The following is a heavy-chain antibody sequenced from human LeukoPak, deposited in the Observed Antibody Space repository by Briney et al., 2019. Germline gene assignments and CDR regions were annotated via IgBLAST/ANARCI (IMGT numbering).Heavy chain of an antibody. V-gene: IGHV1-18*01. CDR3: ARGSSAYYYDSSGYYLGIKSYYFDY. Sequence: ASEKVSCKASGYTFTSYGISWVRQAPGQGLEWMGWISAYNGNTNYAQKLQGRVTMTTDTSTSTAYMELRSLRSDDTAVYYCARGSSAYYYDSSGYYLGIKSYYFDYWGQGTLVTVSS. CDR2: ISAYNGNT. CDR1: GYTFTSYG. J-gene: IGHJ4*02. D-gene: IGHD3-22*01.